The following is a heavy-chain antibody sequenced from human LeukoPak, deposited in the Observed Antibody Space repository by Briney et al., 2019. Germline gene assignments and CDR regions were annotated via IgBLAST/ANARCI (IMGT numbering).Heavy chain of an antibody. Sequence: GGSLRLSCAGSGFSVSSNYMTWVRQAPGKGLKGVAVIYSGDNTYYLDSVKGRFTVSRDKSKNTLYLQMNSLRAEDTAVYYCARDLEYFDSGTACDIWGQGTMVTVSP. J-gene: IGHJ3*02. D-gene: IGHD3-9*01. CDR1: GFSVSSNY. V-gene: IGHV3-53*01. CDR3: ARDLEYFDSGTACDI. CDR2: IYSGDNT.